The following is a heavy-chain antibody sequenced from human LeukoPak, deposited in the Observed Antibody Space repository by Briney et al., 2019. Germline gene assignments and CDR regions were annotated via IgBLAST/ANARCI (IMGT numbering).Heavy chain of an antibody. J-gene: IGHJ6*02. V-gene: IGHV4-39*07. CDR3: ARDRQWLVPRSYYYGMDV. CDR1: GGSISSSSYY. D-gene: IGHD6-19*01. CDR2: IYYSGST. Sequence: SETLSLTCTVSGGSISSSSYYWGWIRQPPGKGLEWIGSIYYSGSTYYNPSLKSRVTISVDTSKNQFSLKLSSVTAADTAVYYCARDRQWLVPRSYYYGMDVWGQGTTVTVSS.